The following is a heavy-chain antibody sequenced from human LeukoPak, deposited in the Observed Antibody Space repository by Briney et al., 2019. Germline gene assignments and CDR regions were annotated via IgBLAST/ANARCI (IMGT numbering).Heavy chain of an antibody. J-gene: IGHJ4*02. CDR3: ARESYFDY. V-gene: IGHV3-30-3*01. Sequence: GRSLRLSCAASGFTFSNYAMHWVRQAPGKGLEWVAVISSDGSNKYYANSVKGRFTISRDNSKNTLYLQMNSLRAEDTAVYYCARESYFDYWGQGTLVTVSS. CDR1: GFTFSNYA. CDR2: ISSDGSNK.